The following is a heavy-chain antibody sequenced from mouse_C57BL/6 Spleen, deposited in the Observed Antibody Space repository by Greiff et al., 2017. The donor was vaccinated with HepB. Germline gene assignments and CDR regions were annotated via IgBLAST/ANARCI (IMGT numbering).Heavy chain of an antibody. D-gene: IGHD1-1*01. V-gene: IGHV1-4*01. CDR3: ARGTTVVAPFAY. J-gene: IGHJ3*01. CDR2: INPSSGYT. CDR1: GYTFTSYT. Sequence: QVQLQHSGAELARPGASVKMSCKASGYTFTSYTMHWVKQRPGQGLEWIGYINPSSGYTKYNQKFKDKATLTADKSSSTAYMQLSSLTSEDSAVYYCARGTTVVAPFAYWGQGTLVTVSA.